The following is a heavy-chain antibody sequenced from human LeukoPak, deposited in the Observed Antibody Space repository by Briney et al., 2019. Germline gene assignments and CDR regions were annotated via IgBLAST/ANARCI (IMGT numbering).Heavy chain of an antibody. D-gene: IGHD3-22*01. Sequence: GGSLRLSCAASGFTFSNYAMSWVRQAPGKGLEWVSGISGSGDSTYYADSVRGRFIITRDNSKNTVYVQMNGLRVEDTAIYYCTTELDIRPNHYWGQGTLVTVSS. CDR1: GFTFSNYA. CDR2: ISGSGDST. V-gene: IGHV3-23*01. J-gene: IGHJ4*02. CDR3: TTELDIRPNHY.